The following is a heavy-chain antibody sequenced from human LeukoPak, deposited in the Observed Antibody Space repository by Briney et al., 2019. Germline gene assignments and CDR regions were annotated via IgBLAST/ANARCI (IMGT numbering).Heavy chain of an antibody. Sequence: PSETLSLTCTVSGGSISSYYWSWIRQPPGKGLEWIGYIYTSGSTNYNPSLKSRVTISVDTSQNQFSLKLSSVTAADTAVYYCARRVKGYDFWSGYSGYYYYYMDVWGKGTTVTVSS. V-gene: IGHV4-4*09. D-gene: IGHD3-3*01. CDR2: IYTSGST. CDR1: GGSISSYY. CDR3: ARRVKGYDFWSGYSGYYYYYMDV. J-gene: IGHJ6*03.